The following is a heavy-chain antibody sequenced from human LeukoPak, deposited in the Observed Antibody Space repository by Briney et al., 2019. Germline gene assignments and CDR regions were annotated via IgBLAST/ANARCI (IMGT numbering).Heavy chain of an antibody. Sequence: GGSLRLSCAASGFTFSTYWMSWVRQAPGKGLEWVANIKQDGSEKYYVDSVKGRLTISRDNAKNSLYLQMNSLRAEGTAVYYCARYCSGGSCWDYWGQGTLVTVSS. CDR3: ARYCSGGSCWDY. CDR1: GFTFSTYW. CDR2: IKQDGSEK. V-gene: IGHV3-7*01. D-gene: IGHD2-15*01. J-gene: IGHJ4*02.